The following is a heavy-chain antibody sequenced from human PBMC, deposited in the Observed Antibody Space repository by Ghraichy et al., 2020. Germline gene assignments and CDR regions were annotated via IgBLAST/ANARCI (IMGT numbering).Heavy chain of an antibody. CDR1: GYTFTGYY. J-gene: IGHJ4*02. D-gene: IGHD6-19*01. CDR3: AREPVAGASYYFDY. Sequence: ASVKVSCKASGYTFTGYYMHWVRQAPGQGLEWMGWINPNSGGTNYAQKFQGRVTMTRDTSISTAYMELSRLRSDDTAVYYCAREPVAGASYYFDYWGQGTLVTVSS. CDR2: INPNSGGT. V-gene: IGHV1-2*02.